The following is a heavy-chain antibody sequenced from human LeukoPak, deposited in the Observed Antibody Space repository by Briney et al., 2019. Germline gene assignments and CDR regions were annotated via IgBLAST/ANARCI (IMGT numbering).Heavy chain of an antibody. V-gene: IGHV4-34*01. CDR2: INDSGST. D-gene: IGHD3-22*01. CDR1: GRSFSGYY. Sequence: SETLSLTCGVYGRSFSGYYWSWIRQPPGKGLEWIGEINDSGSTNYNPPLKSRATISADTSKNQFSLNLSSVTAADTAVYYCARGIRYSSGYYYFDYWGQGTLVTVSS. CDR3: ARGIRYSSGYYYFDY. J-gene: IGHJ4*02.